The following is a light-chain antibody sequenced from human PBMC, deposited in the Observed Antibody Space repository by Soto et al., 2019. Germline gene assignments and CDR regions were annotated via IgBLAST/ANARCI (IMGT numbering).Light chain of an antibody. CDR2: AAS. CDR1: QSVGSA. Sequence: ETVMTQSPATLSVSPGERATLSCRASQSVGSALAWYQQKPGQAPRLLNYAASTRATGIPARFSGSGSGTEFTLTISSLQSEDFAVYYCQQYNDWPPLTFGGGTKVEIK. CDR3: QQYNDWPPLT. J-gene: IGKJ4*01. V-gene: IGKV3D-15*01.